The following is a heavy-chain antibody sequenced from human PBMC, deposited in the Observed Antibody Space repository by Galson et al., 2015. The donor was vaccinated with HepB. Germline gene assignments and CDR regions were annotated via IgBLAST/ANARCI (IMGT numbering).Heavy chain of an antibody. V-gene: IGHV3-48*04. CDR2: ISSASNTI. CDR1: GFIFSSNS. J-gene: IGHJ4*02. D-gene: IGHD2-15*01. CDR3: ASQVVPEY. Sequence: SLRLSCAASGFIFSSNSMNWVRQAPGKGLEWISYISSASNTIYYADSVKGRFTISRDNAKNSLYLEMNSLRAEDTAVYYCASQVVPEYWGQGTLATVSS.